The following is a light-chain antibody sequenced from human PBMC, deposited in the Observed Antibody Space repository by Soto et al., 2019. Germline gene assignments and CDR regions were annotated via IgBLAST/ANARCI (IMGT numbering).Light chain of an antibody. Sequence: EIVMTQSPASLSVSPGDGATLSCRASQSVASNVAWYQQKPGQGPRLLIHGASTRAVGVPARFSGSGSGTDFAHTISSLQSEDFAVYYCQQYHTWPPQYTFGQGTKLQIK. CDR3: QQYHTWPPQYT. CDR1: QSVASN. V-gene: IGKV3-15*01. J-gene: IGKJ2*01. CDR2: GAS.